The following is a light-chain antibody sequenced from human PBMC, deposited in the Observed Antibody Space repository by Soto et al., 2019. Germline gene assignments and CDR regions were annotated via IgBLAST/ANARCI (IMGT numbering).Light chain of an antibody. J-gene: IGLJ1*01. V-gene: IGLV7-46*01. Sequence: QAVVPQEPSLTVSPGGTVTLTCGSSTGPVTNGHFPYWFQQKPGQAPRPLIYDTDDKHSWTPARFSASLLGDKAALTLSGALPEDEADYYCLLSYTGRLYVFGPGTKLTVL. CDR1: TGPVTNGHF. CDR2: DTD. CDR3: LLSYTGRLYV.